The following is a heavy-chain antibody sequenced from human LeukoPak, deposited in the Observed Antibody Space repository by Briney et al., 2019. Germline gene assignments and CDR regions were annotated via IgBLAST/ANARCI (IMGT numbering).Heavy chain of an antibody. D-gene: IGHD1-26*01. CDR3: AKLPHYLSNWFDP. Sequence: SETLSLTCTVSGGFITNGDYWSLIRQPPGKGLEWIGYIYHSGTAYYNPSLKRRVNISVDTSKTQFSLKLTTVTAADTAVYYCAKLPHYLSNWFDPWSQGTLVTVSS. J-gene: IGHJ5*02. CDR1: GGFITNGDY. CDR2: IYHSGTA. V-gene: IGHV4-30-4*01.